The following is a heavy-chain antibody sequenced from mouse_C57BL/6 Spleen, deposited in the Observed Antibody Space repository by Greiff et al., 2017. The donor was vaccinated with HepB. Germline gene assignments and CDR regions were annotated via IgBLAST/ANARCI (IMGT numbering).Heavy chain of an antibody. CDR2: INYDGSST. J-gene: IGHJ4*01. V-gene: IGHV5-16*01. CDR3: ARVPTTGDAMDY. Sequence: EVQLVESEGGLVQPGSSMKLSCTASGFTFSDYYMAWVRQVPEKGLEWVANINYDGSSTYYLDSLKSRFIISRDNAKNILYLQMSSLKSEDTATYYCARVPTTGDAMDYWGQGTSVTVSS. D-gene: IGHD1-1*01. CDR1: GFTFSDYY.